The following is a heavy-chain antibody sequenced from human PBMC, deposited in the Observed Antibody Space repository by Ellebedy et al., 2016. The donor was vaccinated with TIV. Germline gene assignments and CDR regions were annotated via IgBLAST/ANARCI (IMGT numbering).Heavy chain of an antibody. CDR2: ISWDGGST. J-gene: IGHJ4*02. D-gene: IGHD3-10*01. V-gene: IGHV3-43*01. CDR1: GFTFADYT. Sequence: GGSLRLXXAASGFTFADYTMHWVRQAPGKGLEWVSLISWDGGSTYYADSVKGRFTISRDNSKNSLYLQMNSLRTEDTALYYCAKDNNYYGSGSYGFDYWGQGTLVTVSS. CDR3: AKDNNYYGSGSYGFDY.